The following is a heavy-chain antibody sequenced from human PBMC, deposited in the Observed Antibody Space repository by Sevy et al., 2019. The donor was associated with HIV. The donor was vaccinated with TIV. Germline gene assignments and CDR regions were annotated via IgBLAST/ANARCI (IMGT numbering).Heavy chain of an antibody. J-gene: IGHJ1*01. CDR2: IIPIFGTE. CDR3: ARDLSAGIAED. Sequence: ASVKVSCKASGGTFSSYAISWVRQAPGKGLEWMGGIIPIFGTENYVQKVQGRVTITADESTSTAYTELGSLRSEDTAVYYCARDLSAGIAEDWGQGTLVTVSS. CDR1: GGTFSSYA. D-gene: IGHD6-13*01. V-gene: IGHV1-69*13.